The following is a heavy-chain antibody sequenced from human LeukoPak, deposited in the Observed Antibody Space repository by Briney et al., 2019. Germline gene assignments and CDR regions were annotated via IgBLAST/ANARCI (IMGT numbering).Heavy chain of an antibody. CDR2: MNPNSGNT. Sequence: ASVKVSCKASGGTFTSYDINWVRQATGQGLEWMGWMNPNSGNTGYAQKFQGRVTMTRNTSISTAYMELSSLRSEDTAVYYCARGLPYSSSPSAVGRRFDPWGQGTLVTVSS. CDR3: ARGLPYSSSPSAVGRRFDP. J-gene: IGHJ5*02. CDR1: GGTFTSYD. V-gene: IGHV1-8*01. D-gene: IGHD6-13*01.